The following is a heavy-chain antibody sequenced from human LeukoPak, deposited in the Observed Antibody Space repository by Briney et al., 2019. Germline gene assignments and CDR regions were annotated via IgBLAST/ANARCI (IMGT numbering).Heavy chain of an antibody. Sequence: GGSLGLSCAAPGFTFSNYAMSWVRQAPGRGLEWVSTIVANGDTTYYADSVKGRFTISRDNSKDTLYVQMNSLRADDTALYYCAKGTRSSFRGYFEYWGQGTLVTVSP. J-gene: IGHJ4*02. CDR1: GFTFSNYA. CDR3: AKGTRSSFRGYFEY. CDR2: IVANGDTT. V-gene: IGHV3-23*01. D-gene: IGHD2-2*01.